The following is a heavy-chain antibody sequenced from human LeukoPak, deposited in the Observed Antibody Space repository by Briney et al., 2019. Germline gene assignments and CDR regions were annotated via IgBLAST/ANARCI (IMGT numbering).Heavy chain of an antibody. Sequence: AGSLRLSCAASGFTFSSCGSNWVRQAPGKGLEWVSSIGPTGTDRYYADSVRGRFTISRDNAKNSMYLQMDSLRDEDTAVYYCATETIGRHYDYWGQGTLLTVSS. V-gene: IGHV3-21*01. D-gene: IGHD1-14*01. CDR1: GFTFSSCG. CDR3: ATETIGRHYDY. J-gene: IGHJ4*02. CDR2: IGPTGTDR.